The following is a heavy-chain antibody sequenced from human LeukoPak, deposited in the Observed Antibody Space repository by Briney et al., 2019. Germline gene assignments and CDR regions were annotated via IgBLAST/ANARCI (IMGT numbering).Heavy chain of an antibody. D-gene: IGHD1-26*01. V-gene: IGHV3-7*04. J-gene: IGHJ4*02. CDR3: ARAGSPLLDF. CDR2: IKKDGSEK. Sequence: PGGSLRLSCAASGFTFSSYWMSWVRQAPGKGLEWVANIKKDGSEKYYVDSVKGRFTISRDNAKTSLYLQMNNLRAEDTAVYCCARAGSPLLDFWGQGTLVTVSS. CDR1: GFTFSSYW.